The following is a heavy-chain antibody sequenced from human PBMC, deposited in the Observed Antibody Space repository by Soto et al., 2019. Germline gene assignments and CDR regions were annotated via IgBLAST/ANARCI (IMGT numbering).Heavy chain of an antibody. Sequence: SETLSLTCAVYGGSFSGYYWSWIRQPPGKGLEWIGEINHSGSTNYNPSLKSRVTISVDTSKNQFSLKLSSVTAADTAVYYCARGRGYIQQAYRFLSYWGQGTLVTVSS. D-gene: IGHD5-18*01. CDR1: GGSFSGYY. J-gene: IGHJ4*02. V-gene: IGHV4-34*01. CDR3: ARGRGYIQQAYRFLSY. CDR2: INHSGST.